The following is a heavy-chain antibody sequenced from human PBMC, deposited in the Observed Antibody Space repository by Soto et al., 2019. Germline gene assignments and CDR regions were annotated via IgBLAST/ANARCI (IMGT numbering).Heavy chain of an antibody. CDR3: AKRGFGVITSQKYYFDF. D-gene: IGHD3-22*01. Sequence: GGSLRLSCAASGFTFSSYAMSWVRQAPGKGLEWVSTISANGGGTYYGDSVKGRFTISRDSSKSTLYLQMNNLGGEDTAAYYCAKRGFGVITSQKYYFDFWGQGTLVTVSS. CDR2: ISANGGGT. CDR1: GFTFSSYA. V-gene: IGHV3-23*01. J-gene: IGHJ4*02.